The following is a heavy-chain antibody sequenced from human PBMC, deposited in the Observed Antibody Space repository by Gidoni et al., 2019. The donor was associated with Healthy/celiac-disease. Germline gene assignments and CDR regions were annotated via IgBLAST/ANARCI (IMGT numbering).Heavy chain of an antibody. D-gene: IGHD5-12*01. CDR3: ARGEIGVATIPLEIDY. CDR2: INPNSGGT. J-gene: IGHJ4*02. V-gene: IGHV1-2*02. Sequence: VQLVQSGAEVKKPGASVKVSCQASGYPFTGYYMHWVRQAPGQGLEWMGWINPNSGGTNYAQKFQGRVTMTRDTSISTAYMELSRLRSDDTAVYYCARGEIGVATIPLEIDYWGQGTLVTVSS. CDR1: GYPFTGYY.